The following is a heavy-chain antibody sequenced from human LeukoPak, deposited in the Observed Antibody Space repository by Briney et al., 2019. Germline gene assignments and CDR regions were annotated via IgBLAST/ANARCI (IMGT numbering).Heavy chain of an antibody. CDR1: CGSISRYY. CDR2: IYYSGST. Sequence: KPSETLSLTCTVSCGSISRYYWSWIRQPPGKGLGWSGYIYYSGSTSYSPSLKSRVTISVDTSKNQFSLKLSSVTAADTAVYYCARGEGFDPWGQGTLVTVSS. V-gene: IGHV4-59*08. CDR3: ARGEGFDP. J-gene: IGHJ5*02.